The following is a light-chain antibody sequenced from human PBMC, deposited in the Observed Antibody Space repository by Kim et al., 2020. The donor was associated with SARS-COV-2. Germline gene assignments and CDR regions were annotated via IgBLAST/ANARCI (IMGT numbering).Light chain of an antibody. Sequence: SGSPGQSITISCTGTRSDSFAWYQPHPGKAPKLLIFDVTKRPSGVSSRFSASRSGNTASLTISGLQADDEADYHCSSYTTTTTFVIFGGGTQLTVL. CDR2: DVT. CDR1: RSDS. J-gene: IGLJ2*01. V-gene: IGLV2-14*03. CDR3: SSYTTTTTFVI.